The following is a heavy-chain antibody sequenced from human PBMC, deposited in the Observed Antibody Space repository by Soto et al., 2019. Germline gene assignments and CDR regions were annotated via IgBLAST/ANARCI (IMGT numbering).Heavy chain of an antibody. CDR2: IRDGGSPM. Sequence: PGGSLRLSCAASGFIFSTSPMNWVRQAPGKGLEWISHIRDGGSPMFYADSVKGRFTISRDNAKNSLYLQMNSLRAEDTAVYYCARGLDFAFDIWGQGTMVTVSS. V-gene: IGHV3-48*01. CDR3: ARGLDFAFDI. D-gene: IGHD3-3*01. J-gene: IGHJ3*02. CDR1: GFIFSTSP.